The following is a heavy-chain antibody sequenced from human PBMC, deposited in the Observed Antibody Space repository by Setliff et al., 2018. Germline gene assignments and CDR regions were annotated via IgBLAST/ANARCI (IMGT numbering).Heavy chain of an antibody. V-gene: IGHV4-39*01. CDR1: GASITNINYY. CDR2: IFYSGRT. CDR3: ARLPNYVWGSPVDY. Sequence: SETLSLTCTVSGASITNINYYWGLIRQPPGKGPEWIGSIFYSGRTFYNPSLKSRVTISVDTSKNQFSLTLSSVTAADTAVYYCARLPNYVWGSPVDYWGQGTLVTVPQ. D-gene: IGHD3-16*01. J-gene: IGHJ4*02.